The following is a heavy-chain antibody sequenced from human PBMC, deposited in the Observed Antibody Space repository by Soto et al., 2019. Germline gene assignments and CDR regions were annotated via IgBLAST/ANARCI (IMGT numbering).Heavy chain of an antibody. J-gene: IGHJ4*02. Sequence: EVQLLESGGGLVQPGGSLRLSCAASGSISNTTPLSWVRQAPGKGLEWVSTISGRGTNTYYADSVKGRFIISRDNLKNSLNLQMKGLGVEDTAIYYCASSFRYFDNWGQGTRVTVSS. CDR2: ISGRGTNT. CDR3: ASSFRYFDN. V-gene: IGHV3-23*01. CDR1: GSISNTTP.